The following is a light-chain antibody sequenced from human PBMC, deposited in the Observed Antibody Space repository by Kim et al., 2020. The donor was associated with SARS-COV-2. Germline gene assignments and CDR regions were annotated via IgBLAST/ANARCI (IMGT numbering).Light chain of an antibody. Sequence: QRLTVSCTETTSTLGADFVVHWYQHIPGTAPKRLIEGDTHRPSGVPDRFSGSRSGTSASLAITGLQAEDEAHYYCQSFETSLRHWVFGGGTQVTVL. J-gene: IGLJ3*02. CDR1: TSTLGADFV. V-gene: IGLV1-40*01. CDR2: GDT. CDR3: QSFETSLRHWV.